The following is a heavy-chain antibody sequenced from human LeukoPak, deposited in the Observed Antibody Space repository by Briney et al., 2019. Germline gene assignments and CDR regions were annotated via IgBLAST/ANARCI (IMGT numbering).Heavy chain of an antibody. CDR2: ISAYNGNT. V-gene: IGHV1-18*01. CDR1: GYTFTSYG. J-gene: IGHJ4*02. D-gene: IGHD6-13*01. CDR3: ARGGIAATGVAFDY. Sequence: ASVKVSCKASGYTFTSYGISWVRQAPGQGLEWMGWISAYNGNTNYAQKFQGRVTITADESTSTAYMELSSLRSEDTAVYYCARGGIAATGVAFDYWGQGTLVTVSS.